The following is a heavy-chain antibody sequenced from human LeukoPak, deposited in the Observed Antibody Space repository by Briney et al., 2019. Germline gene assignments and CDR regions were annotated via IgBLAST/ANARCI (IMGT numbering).Heavy chain of an antibody. CDR2: ISGSGGST. V-gene: IGHV3-23*01. J-gene: IGHJ4*02. D-gene: IGHD1-26*01. Sequence: GGSLRLSCAASGFTFSSYGMSWVRQAPGKGLEWVSAISGSGGSTYYAGSVKGRFTISRDNSKNTLYLQMNSLRAEDTAVYYCAKDLFGGSYRTLDYWGQGTLVTVSP. CDR1: GFTFSSYG. CDR3: AKDLFGGSYRTLDY.